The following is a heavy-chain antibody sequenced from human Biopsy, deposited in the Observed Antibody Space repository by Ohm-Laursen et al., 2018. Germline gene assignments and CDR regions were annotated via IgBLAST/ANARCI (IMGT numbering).Heavy chain of an antibody. J-gene: IGHJ4*02. V-gene: IGHV3-11*01. CDR1: GFTFGDYY. Sequence: SLRLSRAASGFTFGDYYMSWIRQAPGKGLEWLSYISGSGVTKMYADSVKGRFTVSRDNAKNSLYLEMNNLTVEDTAVYYCATDGAGSYNENWAQGTLVSVSS. CDR2: ISGSGVTK. D-gene: IGHD3-10*01. CDR3: ATDGAGSYNEN.